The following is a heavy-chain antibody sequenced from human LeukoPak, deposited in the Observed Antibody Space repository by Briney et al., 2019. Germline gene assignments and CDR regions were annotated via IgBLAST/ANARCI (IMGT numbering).Heavy chain of an antibody. CDR2: IKQDGSEK. J-gene: IGHJ4*02. CDR1: GFTFSSYW. Sequence: GGSLRLSCAASGFTFSSYWMSWVRQAPGKGLEWVANIKQDGSEKYYVDSVKGRFTISRDNAKNSLYLQMNSLRAEDTAVYYCARDAPRYYYDSSGYYDYWGQGTLVTVSS. CDR3: ARDAPRYYYDSSGYYDY. V-gene: IGHV3-7*01. D-gene: IGHD3-22*01.